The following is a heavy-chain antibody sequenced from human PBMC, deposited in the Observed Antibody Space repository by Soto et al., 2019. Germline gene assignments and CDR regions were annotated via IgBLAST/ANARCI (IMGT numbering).Heavy chain of an antibody. D-gene: IGHD2-21*01. Sequence: AGGSLRLSCTASGFTFSSYAMSWVRQAPGKGLEWVSAISGSGGSTYYADSVKGRFTISRDNSRNTLYLQMNSLRAEDTAVYYCAIPPPPISAEISSYNWGQGTLVTVSS. CDR1: GFTFSSYA. J-gene: IGHJ4*02. V-gene: IGHV3-23*01. CDR3: AIPPPPISAEISSYN. CDR2: ISGSGGST.